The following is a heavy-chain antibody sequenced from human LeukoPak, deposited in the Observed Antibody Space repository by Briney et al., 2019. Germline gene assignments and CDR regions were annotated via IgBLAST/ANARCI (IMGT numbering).Heavy chain of an antibody. CDR3: ARDSLDFWSPYLDAFDV. CDR2: IKQDGSEK. D-gene: IGHD3-3*01. V-gene: IGHV3-7*01. Sequence: GGSLRLSCAASGFTFSSHWMSWVRQAPGKGLEWVANIKQDGSEKYYVDSVKGRFTISRDNAKNSLYLQMNSLRAEDTAVYYCARDSLDFWSPYLDAFDVWGQGTMVTLSS. J-gene: IGHJ3*01. CDR1: GFTFSSHW.